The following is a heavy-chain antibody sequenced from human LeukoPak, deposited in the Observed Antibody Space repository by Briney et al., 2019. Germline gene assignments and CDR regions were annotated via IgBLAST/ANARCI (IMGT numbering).Heavy chain of an antibody. D-gene: IGHD2-2*01. CDR1: GGSISSSNYY. CDR2: IYYSGST. V-gene: IGHV4-39*01. CDR3: ARRGCSSTSCYGGTNLPFDY. Sequence: SETLSLTCTVSGGSISSSNYYWGWLRQPPGKGLEWIGSIYYSGSTYYNPSLKSRVTISVDTSKNQFSLKLTSVTAADTAVYYCARRGCSSTSCYGGTNLPFDYWGQGTLLTASS. J-gene: IGHJ4*02.